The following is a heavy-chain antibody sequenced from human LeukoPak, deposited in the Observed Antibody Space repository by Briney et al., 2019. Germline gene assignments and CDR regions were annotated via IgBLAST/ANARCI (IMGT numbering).Heavy chain of an antibody. CDR1: GFTVSNSF. CDR2: IYGGGTT. D-gene: IGHD6-13*01. V-gene: IGHV3-53*01. Sequence: GGSLRLSCAASGFTVSNSFMSWVRQAPGKGLEWVSVIYGGGTTYYADSVKGRFTISRDNSKNTLYLQMNSLRAEDTALYYCARDDRIAAAGTFDYWGQGTLVTVSS. J-gene: IGHJ4*02. CDR3: ARDDRIAAAGTFDY.